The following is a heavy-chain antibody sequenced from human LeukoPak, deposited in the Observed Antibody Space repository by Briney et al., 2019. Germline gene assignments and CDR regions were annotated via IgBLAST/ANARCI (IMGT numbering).Heavy chain of an antibody. CDR3: AGSGYRYYYGMDV. D-gene: IGHD3-22*01. CDR2: IYYSGST. J-gene: IGHJ6*02. V-gene: IGHV4-39*01. CDR1: GGSISSSSYY. Sequence: PSETLSLTCTVSGGSISSSSYYWGWIRQPPGKGLEWIGSIYYSGSTYYNPSLKSRVTISVDTSKNQFSLKLSSVTAADTAVYYCAGSGYRYYYGMDVWGQGTTVTVSS.